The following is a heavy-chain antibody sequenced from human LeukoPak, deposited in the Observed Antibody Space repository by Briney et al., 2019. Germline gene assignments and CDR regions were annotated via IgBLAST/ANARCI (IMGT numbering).Heavy chain of an antibody. V-gene: IGHV4-39*07. Sequence: SETLSLTCTVSDGSMNSITYYWSWIRQPPGKGLEWIGEINHSGSTNYNPSLKSRVTISVDTSKNQFSLKLSSVTAADTAVYYCARGGYFDYWGQGTLVTVSS. CDR1: DGSMNSITYY. J-gene: IGHJ4*02. CDR3: ARGGYFDY. CDR2: INHSGST.